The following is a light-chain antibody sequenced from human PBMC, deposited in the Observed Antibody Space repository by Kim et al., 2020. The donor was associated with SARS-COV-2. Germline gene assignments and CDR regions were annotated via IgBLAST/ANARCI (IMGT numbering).Light chain of an antibody. CDR2: DVT. J-gene: IGLJ2*01. Sequence: QSVVTQPASVSGSPGQSITISCTGTNSDIGGYNYVSWYQQHPGKAPKLMIFDVTNRPSGVSDRFSGSKSDNTASLTISGLQAEDEADYYCSSYTPTNTLVVFGGGTQLTVL. CDR3: SSYTPTNTLVV. CDR1: NSDIGGYNY. V-gene: IGLV2-14*03.